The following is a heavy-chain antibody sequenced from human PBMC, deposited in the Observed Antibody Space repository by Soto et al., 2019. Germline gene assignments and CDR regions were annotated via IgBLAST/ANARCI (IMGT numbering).Heavy chain of an antibody. Sequence: GGSLRLSCAASGFSFRAYAMTWVRQAPGKGLEWLSAISHNGGSTYYADSVQGRFTISRDNSLNTLYLQLTSLRDADTALYYCALLVVPVFSDAFDLWGQGTLVTVSS. V-gene: IGHV3-23*01. CDR3: ALLVVPVFSDAFDL. CDR1: GFSFRAYA. CDR2: ISHNGGST. D-gene: IGHD2-15*01. J-gene: IGHJ3*01.